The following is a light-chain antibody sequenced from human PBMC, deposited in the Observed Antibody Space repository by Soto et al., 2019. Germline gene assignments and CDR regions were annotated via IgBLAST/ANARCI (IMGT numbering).Light chain of an antibody. J-gene: IGKJ1*01. CDR1: QSVSSSY. V-gene: IGKV3-20*01. CDR2: GAS. CDR3: QQYRSSPWT. Sequence: EIVLTQSPGTLSLSPGERATLSCRASQSVSSSYLTWYQQKPGQAPRLLIYGASSRATGIPDRFSGSGSGTDITLTISRLEPEYLALYYCQQYRSSPWTLGQGTKVEIK.